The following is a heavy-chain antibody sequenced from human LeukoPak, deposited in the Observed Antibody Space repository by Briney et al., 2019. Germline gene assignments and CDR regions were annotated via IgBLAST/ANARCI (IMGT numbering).Heavy chain of an antibody. Sequence: ASVKVSCKASGYTFTNYGISWVRQAPGQGLEWMGWISAYTGNTKYAQKFQGRVTMTTDTSTSTSYMELRSLRSDDTAVYYCARSPYSSSSFDYWGQGTLVTVSS. CDR3: ARSPYSSSSFDY. V-gene: IGHV1-18*01. D-gene: IGHD6-19*01. J-gene: IGHJ4*02. CDR2: ISAYTGNT. CDR1: GYTFTNYG.